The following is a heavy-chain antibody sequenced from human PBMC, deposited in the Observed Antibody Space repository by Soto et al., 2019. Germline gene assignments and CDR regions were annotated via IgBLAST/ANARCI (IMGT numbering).Heavy chain of an antibody. CDR1: GGSISSGGYY. CDR2: IYYSGST. D-gene: IGHD6-13*01. J-gene: IGHJ6*02. Sequence: PSETLSLTCTVSGGSISSGGYYWSWIRQHPGKGLEWIGYIYYSGSTYYNPSLKSRVTISVDTSKNQFSLKLSSVTAADTAVYYCARDLGGSSWFYYGMDVWGQGTTVTVS. CDR3: ARDLGGSSWFYYGMDV. V-gene: IGHV4-31*03.